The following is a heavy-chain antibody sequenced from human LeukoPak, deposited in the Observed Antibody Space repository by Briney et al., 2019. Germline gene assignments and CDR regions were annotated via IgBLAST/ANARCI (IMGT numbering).Heavy chain of an antibody. CDR2: IYYSGST. V-gene: IGHV4-39*01. CDR3: ARLFCSSTSCYYYYYYYGMDV. CDR1: GGSISSSSYY. D-gene: IGHD2-2*01. Sequence: PSQTLSLTCSVSGGSISSSSYYWGWIRQPPGKGLEWIGSIYYSGSTYYNPSLKSRATISVDTSKNQFSLKLSSVTAADTAVYYCARLFCSSTSCYYYYYYYGMDVWGQGTTVTVSS. J-gene: IGHJ6*02.